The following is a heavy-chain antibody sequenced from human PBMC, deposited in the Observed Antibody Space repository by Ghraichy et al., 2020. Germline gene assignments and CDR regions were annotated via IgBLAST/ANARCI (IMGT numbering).Heavy chain of an antibody. CDR3: ARDGITFGGVIVPLDY. Sequence: GESLNISCAASGFTFSSYSMNWVRQAPGKGLEWVSSISSSSSYIYYADSVKGRFTISRDNAKNSLYLQMNSLRAEDTAVYYCARDGITFGGVIVPLDYWGQGTLVTVSS. CDR2: ISSSSSYI. D-gene: IGHD3-16*02. V-gene: IGHV3-21*01. CDR1: GFTFSSYS. J-gene: IGHJ4*02.